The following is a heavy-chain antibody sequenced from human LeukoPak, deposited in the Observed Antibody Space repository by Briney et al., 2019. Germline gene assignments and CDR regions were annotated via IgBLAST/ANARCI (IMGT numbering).Heavy chain of an antibody. J-gene: IGHJ5*02. CDR1: GYRFSSNG. D-gene: IGHD1-20*01. Sequence: ASVKVSCKASGYRFSSNGISWVRQAPGQGLEWVGWVSTYNSDTNYAPKFQGRAAMTKDASTSTVYMELRSLRTDDTAVYYCALDNWNEFDPWGQGTLVTVSS. CDR2: VSTYNSDT. CDR3: ALDNWNEFDP. V-gene: IGHV1-18*01.